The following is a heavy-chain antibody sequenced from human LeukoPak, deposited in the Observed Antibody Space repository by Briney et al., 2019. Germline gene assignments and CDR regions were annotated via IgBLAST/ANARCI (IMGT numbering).Heavy chain of an antibody. V-gene: IGHV1-46*01. CDR2: IKPSGGGT. Sequence: GASVKVSCKASGYTFTGYYMHWVRQAPGQGLEWMGIIKPSGGGTSYAQKFQGRLTMTRDMSTSTAYMELRSLRSDDTAVYYCARDYHGSGSYSDWGQGTLVTVSS. D-gene: IGHD3-10*01. J-gene: IGHJ4*02. CDR1: GYTFTGYY. CDR3: ARDYHGSGSYSD.